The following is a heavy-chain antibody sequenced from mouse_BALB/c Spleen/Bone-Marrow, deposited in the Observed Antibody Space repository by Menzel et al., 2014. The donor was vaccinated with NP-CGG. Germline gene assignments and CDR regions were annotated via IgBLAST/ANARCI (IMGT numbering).Heavy chain of an antibody. CDR3: ARPIFL. CDR1: GFNIKDTY. J-gene: IGHJ4*01. Sequence: EVKLVESGAELVKPGASVKLSCTASGFNIKDTYMHWVKQRPEQGLEWIGRIDPANGNTKYDPKFQGKATITADTSSNTAYLQLSSLTSEDTVVYYCARPIFLWGQGTSVTVSS. CDR2: IDPANGNT. V-gene: IGHV14-3*02.